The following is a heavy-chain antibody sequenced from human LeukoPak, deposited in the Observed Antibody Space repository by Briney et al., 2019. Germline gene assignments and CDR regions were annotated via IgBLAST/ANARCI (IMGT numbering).Heavy chain of an antibody. J-gene: IGHJ4*02. CDR3: VRNLAVAGTCFDS. CDR1: GFTFRNYW. D-gene: IGHD6-19*01. CDR2: IKQDGSDR. Sequence: GGSLRLSCAASGFTFRNYWMSWVRQAPGTGLGWVANIKQDGSDRNYVTSVRGRFTISRDNAESSLYLQMNSLRVEGTAVYYCVRNLAVAGTCFDSWGQGTLVTVSS. V-gene: IGHV3-7*03.